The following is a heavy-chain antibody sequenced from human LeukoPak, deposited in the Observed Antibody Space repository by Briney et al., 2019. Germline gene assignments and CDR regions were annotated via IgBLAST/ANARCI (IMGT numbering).Heavy chain of an antibody. J-gene: IGHJ4*02. Sequence: SGPTLGNPTQTLTLACIFSGFSLSTSGVGVGWIRQPPGKALEWLALISWYDDNRYSPSLKSRLTITKDTSKNQVVLTMTNMDPVDTATYYCAHYGGYRGVDYWGQGTLVTVSS. CDR3: AHYGGYRGVDY. CDR2: ISWYDDN. V-gene: IGHV2-5*01. D-gene: IGHD5-12*01. CDR1: GFSLSTSGVG.